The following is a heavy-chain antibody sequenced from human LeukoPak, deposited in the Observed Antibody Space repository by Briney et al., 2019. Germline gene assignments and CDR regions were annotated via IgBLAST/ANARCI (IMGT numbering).Heavy chain of an antibody. Sequence: GASVKVSCKVSGYTLTELSMHWVRQAPGQGLEWVGIINPRGGSTTYAQKFQGRVTMTRDTSTSTVYVELSSLKSDDTAVYYCARGGGPGNYPFDFWGQGTLVTVAA. V-gene: IGHV1-46*01. J-gene: IGHJ4*02. CDR1: GYTLTELS. CDR3: ARGGGPGNYPFDF. CDR2: INPRGGST. D-gene: IGHD1-7*01.